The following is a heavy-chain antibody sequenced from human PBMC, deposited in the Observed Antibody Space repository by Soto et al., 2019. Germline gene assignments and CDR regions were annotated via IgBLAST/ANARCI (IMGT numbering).Heavy chain of an antibody. D-gene: IGHD6-25*01. CDR1: GFTFSSYA. J-gene: IGHJ3*02. Sequence: GGSLRLSCAASGFTFSSYAMSWVRQAPGKGLEWVSAISGSGGSTYYADSVKGRFTISRDNSKNTLYLQMNSLRAEDTAVYYCAPDSSGGWGPRDAFDIWGQGTMVTVSS. CDR3: APDSSGGWGPRDAFDI. CDR2: ISGSGGST. V-gene: IGHV3-23*01.